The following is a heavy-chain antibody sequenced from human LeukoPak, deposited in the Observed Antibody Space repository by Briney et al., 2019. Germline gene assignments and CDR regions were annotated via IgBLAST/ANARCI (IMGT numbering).Heavy chain of an antibody. Sequence: KPSETLSLTCTVSGGSISSSSYYWGWIRQPPGKGLEWIGSIYYSGSTYYNPSLKSRVTISVDTSKNQFSLKLSSVTAADTAVYYCARHGRSYQLLLFGGFDPWGQGTLVTVSS. CDR3: ARHGRSYQLLLFGGFDP. D-gene: IGHD2-2*01. V-gene: IGHV4-39*01. CDR1: GGSISSSSYY. J-gene: IGHJ5*02. CDR2: IYYSGST.